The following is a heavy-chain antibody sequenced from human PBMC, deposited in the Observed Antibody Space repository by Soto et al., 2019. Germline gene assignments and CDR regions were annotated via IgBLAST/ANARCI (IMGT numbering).Heavy chain of an antibody. CDR1: GGTFSSYA. V-gene: IGHV1-69*13. CDR2: IIPIFGTA. CDR3: TRAKIGLLRLSFDY. J-gene: IGHJ4*02. D-gene: IGHD5-18*01. Sequence: ASVKVSCKASGGTFSSYAISWVRQAPGQGLEWMGGIIPIFGTANYAQKFQGRVTITADESTSTAYMELSSLRSEDTAVYYCTRAKIGLLRLSFDYWGQGTLVTVSS.